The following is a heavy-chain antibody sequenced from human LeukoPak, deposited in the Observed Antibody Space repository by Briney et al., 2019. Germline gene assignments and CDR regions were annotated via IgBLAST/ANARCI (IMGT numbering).Heavy chain of an antibody. CDR2: IYHSGSTNY. V-gene: IGHV4-4*02. D-gene: IGHD3-10*01. CDR3: ARGTNFYGSGSINWCDP. Sequence: SETPSLTCAVSGDTINSTNLWTWVRQPPGKGLEWIGEIYHSGSTNYNYNPSLKSRVTISVDKSKNQFSLRLSSVTAADTAVYYCARGTNFYGSGSINWCDPWVQGTLVTVSS. J-gene: IGHJ5*02. CDR1: GDTINSTNL.